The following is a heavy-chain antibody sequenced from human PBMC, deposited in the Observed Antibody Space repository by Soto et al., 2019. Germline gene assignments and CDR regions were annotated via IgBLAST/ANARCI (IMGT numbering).Heavy chain of an antibody. V-gene: IGHV4-31*03. Sequence: SETLSLTCTVSGGSISSGGYYWSWIRQHPGKGLEWIGYIYYSGSTYYNPSLKSRVTISVDTSKNQFSLKLSSVTAADTAVYYCARWYYDSSGSFDYWGQGTLVTVS. CDR2: IYYSGST. CDR3: ARWYYDSSGSFDY. CDR1: GGSISSGGYY. D-gene: IGHD3-22*01. J-gene: IGHJ4*02.